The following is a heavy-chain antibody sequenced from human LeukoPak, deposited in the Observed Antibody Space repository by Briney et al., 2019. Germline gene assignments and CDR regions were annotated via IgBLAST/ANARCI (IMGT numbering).Heavy chain of an antibody. V-gene: IGHV3-23*01. D-gene: IGHD6-13*01. CDR2: ISGSGGST. J-gene: IGHJ4*02. CDR1: GFTFSSYA. Sequence: GGSLRLSCAASGFTFSSYAMSWVRQAPGKGLEWVSGISGSGGSTYYADSVKGRFTISRDNSKNTLYLQMNSLRAEDTAVYYCARGVRVAAAGTFHFDYWGQGTLVTVSS. CDR3: ARGVRVAAAGTFHFDY.